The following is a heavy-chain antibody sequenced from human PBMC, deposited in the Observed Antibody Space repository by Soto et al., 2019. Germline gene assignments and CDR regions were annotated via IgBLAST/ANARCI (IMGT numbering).Heavy chain of an antibody. J-gene: IGHJ5*02. V-gene: IGHV3-7*01. CDR1: GFRCRSYW. Sequence: VYLVESGGGLVEPGGSLRLSCEASGFRCRSYWMSWVRQAPGEGLEWVANIKQDGSEIHYLESVEGRFTIFRDNARRSLFLQMNSLRAEDTAVYFCASYSGSYFPVGHDRWGQGTLVVVSS. D-gene: IGHD3-10*01. CDR2: IKQDGSEI. CDR3: ASYSGSYFPVGHDR.